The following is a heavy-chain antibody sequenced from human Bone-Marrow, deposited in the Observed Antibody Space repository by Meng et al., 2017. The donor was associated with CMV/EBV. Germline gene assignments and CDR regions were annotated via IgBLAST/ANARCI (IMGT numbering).Heavy chain of an antibody. D-gene: IGHD1-14*01. CDR3: TRGTRGGGGRFDNAFDI. CDR2: IRSKAYGGTT. V-gene: IGHV3-49*04. CDR1: GFTFGDYA. J-gene: IGHJ3*02. Sequence: GESLKISCTASGFTFGDYAMSWVRQAPGKGLEWVGFIRSKAYGGTTEYAASVKGRFTISRDDSKSIAYLQMNSLKTEDTAVYYCTRGTRGGGGRFDNAFDIWGQGTMVTASS.